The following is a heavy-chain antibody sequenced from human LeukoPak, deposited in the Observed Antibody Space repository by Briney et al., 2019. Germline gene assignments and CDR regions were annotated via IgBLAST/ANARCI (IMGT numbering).Heavy chain of an antibody. CDR2: ISWNSGSI. Sequence: GGSLGLSCAASGFTFDDYAMHWVRQAPGKGLEWVSGISWNSGSIGYADSVKGRFTISRDNAKNSLYLQMNSLRAEDTALYYCAKGPYYYYMDVWGKGTTVTISS. CDR3: AKGPYYYYMDV. V-gene: IGHV3-9*01. CDR1: GFTFDDYA. J-gene: IGHJ6*03.